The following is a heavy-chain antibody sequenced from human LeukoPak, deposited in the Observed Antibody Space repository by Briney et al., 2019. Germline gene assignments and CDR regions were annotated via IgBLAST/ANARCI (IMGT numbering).Heavy chain of an antibody. D-gene: IGHD6-13*01. V-gene: IGHV3-21*01. CDR2: ISSSSSYI. CDR1: GFTFSSYS. CDR3: ARGNSSWQQNYYYYYGMDV. Sequence: PGGSLRLSCAASGFTFSSYSMNWVRQAPGKGLEWVSSISSSSSYIYYADSVEGRFTVSRDNAKNSLYLQMNSLRAEDTAVYYCARGNSSWQQNYYYYYGMDVWGQGTTVTVSS. J-gene: IGHJ6*02.